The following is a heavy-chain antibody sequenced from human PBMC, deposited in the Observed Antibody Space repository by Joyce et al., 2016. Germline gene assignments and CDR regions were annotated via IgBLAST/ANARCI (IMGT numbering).Heavy chain of an antibody. CDR3: ARGDYDFWSGTKRDNWFDP. D-gene: IGHD3-3*01. CDR1: GYTFTGYY. Sequence: QVQLVPSGAEVKKPGASVKVSCKASGYTFTGYYLHWVRQAPGQGLEWMGRIHPNRGATIYAQKFQGRVSMTRDTSFSTAYMELSGLRFDDTAIYYCARGDYDFWSGTKRDNWFDPWGQGTLVTVSS. V-gene: IGHV1-2*06. CDR2: IHPNRGAT. J-gene: IGHJ5*02.